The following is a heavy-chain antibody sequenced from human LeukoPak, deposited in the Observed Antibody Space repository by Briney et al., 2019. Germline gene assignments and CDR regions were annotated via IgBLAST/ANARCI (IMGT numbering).Heavy chain of an antibody. CDR1: GGTFSSYA. CDR3: AREDYGGNSREYYFDY. V-gene: IGHV1-69*13. CDR2: IIPIFGTA. J-gene: IGHJ4*02. Sequence: SVKVSCKASGGTFSSYAIGWVRQAPGQGLEWMGGIIPIFGTANYAQKFQGRVTITADESTSTAYVELSSLRSEDTAVYYCAREDYGGNSREYYFDYWGQGTLVTVSS. D-gene: IGHD4-23*01.